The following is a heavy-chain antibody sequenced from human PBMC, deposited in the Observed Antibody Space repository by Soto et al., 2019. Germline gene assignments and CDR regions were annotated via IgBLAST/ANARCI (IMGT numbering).Heavy chain of an antibody. CDR3: ARGADYDSSGSLLNWFDP. J-gene: IGHJ5*02. D-gene: IGHD3-22*01. CDR2: ISSSSSTI. CDR1: GFTFSSYS. V-gene: IGHV3-48*02. Sequence: EVQLVESGGGLVQPGGSLRLSCAASGFTFSSYSMNWVRQAPGKGLEWVSYISSSSSTIYYADSVKGRFTISRANAKNSLYLQMNSLRDEDTAVYYCARGADYDSSGSLLNWFDPWGQGTLVTVSS.